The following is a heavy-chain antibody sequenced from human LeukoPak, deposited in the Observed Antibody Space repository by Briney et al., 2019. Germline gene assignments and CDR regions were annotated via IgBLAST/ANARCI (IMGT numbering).Heavy chain of an antibody. V-gene: IGHV3-21*01. CDR1: GFTFSSYS. Sequence: GGSLRLSCTASGFTFSSYSMNWVRQAPGKGLEWVSSISSSSSYIYYADSVRGRFTISRDNAKNSLYLHMNSLRAEDTAVYYCGKYYGDNYYYFYMDVWGKGTTVTVSS. CDR2: ISSSSSYI. J-gene: IGHJ6*03. CDR3: GKYYGDNYYYFYMDV. D-gene: IGHD4-17*01.